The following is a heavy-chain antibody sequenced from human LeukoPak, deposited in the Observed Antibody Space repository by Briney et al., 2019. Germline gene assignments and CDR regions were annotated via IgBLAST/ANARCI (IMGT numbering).Heavy chain of an antibody. D-gene: IGHD2-15*01. CDR3: ARYCSGGSCYSTNRNDY. V-gene: IGHV4-39*01. Sequence: SETLSLTCTVSGGSISSSSYYWGWIRQPPGQGLEWIGSIYYSGSTYYNPSLKSRVTISVDTSKNQFSLKLSSVTAADTAVYYCARYCSGGSCYSTNRNDYWGQGTLVTVSS. CDR2: IYYSGST. J-gene: IGHJ4*02. CDR1: GGSISSSSYY.